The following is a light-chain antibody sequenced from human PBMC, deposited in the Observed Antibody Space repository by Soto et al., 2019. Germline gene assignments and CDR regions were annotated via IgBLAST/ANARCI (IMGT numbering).Light chain of an antibody. CDR1: SSDVGAYDY. V-gene: IGLV2-8*01. Sequence: QSALTQPPSASGSPGQSVTISCTGTSSDVGAYDYVSWYQQHPGKAPKLMIYEINKRPSGVPDRFSGSKSGNPASLTVSGLQAEDEADYYCRSFAGSNNFPYVFGTGTKLTVL. CDR3: RSFAGSNNFPYV. CDR2: EIN. J-gene: IGLJ1*01.